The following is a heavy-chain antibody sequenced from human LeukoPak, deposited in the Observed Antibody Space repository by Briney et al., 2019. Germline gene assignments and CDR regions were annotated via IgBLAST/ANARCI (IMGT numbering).Heavy chain of an antibody. V-gene: IGHV1-69*06. CDR1: GGTFSSYA. J-gene: IGHJ6*03. D-gene: IGHD5-24*01. CDR2: ITPIFGTA. CDR3: AIPGRDGYNYVNSYMDV. Sequence: SVKVSCKASGGTFSSYAISWVRQAPGQGLEWMGGITPIFGTANYAQKFQGRVTITADKSTSTAYMELSSLRSEDTAVYYCAIPGRDGYNYVNSYMDVWGKGTTVTVSS.